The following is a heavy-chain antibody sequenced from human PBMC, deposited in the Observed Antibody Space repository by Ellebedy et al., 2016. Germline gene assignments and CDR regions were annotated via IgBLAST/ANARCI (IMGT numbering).Heavy chain of an antibody. CDR1: RYTFTSYD. Sequence: ASVKVSXKASRYTFTSYDINWVRQATGQGLEWMGWMNPNSGNTGYAQKFQGRVTMTRNTSISTAYMELSSLRSEDTAVYYFARVGDRGDHYYYYMDVWGKGTTVTVSS. CDR3: ARVGDRGDHYYYYMDV. V-gene: IGHV1-8*01. J-gene: IGHJ6*03. D-gene: IGHD3-16*01. CDR2: MNPNSGNT.